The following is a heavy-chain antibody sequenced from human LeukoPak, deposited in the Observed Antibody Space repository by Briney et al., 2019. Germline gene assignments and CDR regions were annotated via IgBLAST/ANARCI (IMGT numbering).Heavy chain of an antibody. CDR2: IYRDGSS. CDR1: GLSVRSNY. D-gene: IGHD3-9*01. CDR3: ASSFYDILIGYYQYFDY. J-gene: IGHJ4*02. Sequence: PGGSLRLSCVASGLSVRSNYMSWVRQAPGKGLEWVSVIYRDGSSYYAESVKGRFTISRDNSKNTLYIQMNSLRAEDTAVYYCASSFYDILIGYYQYFDYWGQGTLVTVSS. V-gene: IGHV3-66*01.